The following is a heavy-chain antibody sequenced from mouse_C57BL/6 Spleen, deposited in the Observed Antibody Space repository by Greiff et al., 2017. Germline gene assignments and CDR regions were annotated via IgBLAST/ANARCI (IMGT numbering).Heavy chain of an antibody. Sequence: VQLQQSGAELVRPGASVKLSCTASGFNFKDDYMHWVKQRPEQGLEWIGWIDPENGDTEYASKFQGKATITADTSSNTAYLQLSSLTSEDTAVYYCTTLYGNAFAYWGQGTLVTVSA. D-gene: IGHD2-1*01. CDR2: IDPENGDT. J-gene: IGHJ3*01. CDR1: GFNFKDDY. CDR3: TTLYGNAFAY. V-gene: IGHV14-4*01.